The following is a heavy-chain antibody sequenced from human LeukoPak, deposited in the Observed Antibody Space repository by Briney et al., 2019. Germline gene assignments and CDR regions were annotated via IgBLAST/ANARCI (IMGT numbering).Heavy chain of an antibody. V-gene: IGHV4-4*02. CDR3: ARGRSGIAARPAYYYYYYMDV. D-gene: IGHD6-6*01. Sequence: NPSETLSLTCGVSGGSITSSNWWTWVRQPPGKGLEWIGEINHSGSTNYNPSLKSRVTISVDTSKNQFSLKLSSVTAADTAVYYCARGRSGIAARPAYYYYYYMDVWGKGTTVTVSS. CDR2: INHSGST. J-gene: IGHJ6*03. CDR1: GGSITSSNW.